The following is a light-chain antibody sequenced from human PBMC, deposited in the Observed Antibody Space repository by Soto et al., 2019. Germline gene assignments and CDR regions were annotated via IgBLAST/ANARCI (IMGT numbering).Light chain of an antibody. J-gene: IGLJ3*02. CDR2: RNS. V-gene: IGLV1-47*01. CDR1: GSNIGNDHNF. Sequence: QSLLTQPPSTSATPGQRVTISCSGGGSNIGNDHNFVYWYQQLPGTAPKLLIYRNSQRPSGVPDRFSGSKSGTSASLAISGLRSEDEADYYCAAWDDSLSAWVFGGGTKLTAL. CDR3: AAWDDSLSAWV.